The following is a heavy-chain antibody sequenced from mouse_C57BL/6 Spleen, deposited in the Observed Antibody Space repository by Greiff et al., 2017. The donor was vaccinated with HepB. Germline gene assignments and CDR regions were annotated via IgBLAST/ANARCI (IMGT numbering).Heavy chain of an antibody. V-gene: IGHV1-55*01. CDR2: IYPGSGST. CDR3: ARFYYGSSYWYFDV. J-gene: IGHJ1*03. CDR1: GYTFTSYW. Sequence: QVQLQQPGAELVKPGASVKMSCKASGYTFTSYWITWVKQRPGQGLEWIGDIYPGSGSTNYNEKFKSKATLTVETSSSTAYMQLSSLTSEDSAVYYCARFYYGSSYWYFDVWGTGTTVTVSS. D-gene: IGHD1-1*01.